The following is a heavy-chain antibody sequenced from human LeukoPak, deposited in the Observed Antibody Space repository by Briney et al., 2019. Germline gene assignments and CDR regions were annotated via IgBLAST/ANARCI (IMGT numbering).Heavy chain of an antibody. Sequence: SETLSLTCTVSGYSISSGYYWGWIRQPPGKGLEWIGSIYHSGSTNYNPSLKSRVTISVDTSKNQFSLKLSSVTAADTAVYYCARDRPGGSSLDYWGQGTLVTVSS. CDR1: GYSISSGYY. J-gene: IGHJ4*02. D-gene: IGHD6-13*01. V-gene: IGHV4-38-2*02. CDR2: IYHSGST. CDR3: ARDRPGGSSLDY.